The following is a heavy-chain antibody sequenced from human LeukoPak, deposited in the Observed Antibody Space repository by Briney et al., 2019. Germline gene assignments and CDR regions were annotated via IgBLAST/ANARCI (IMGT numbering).Heavy chain of an antibody. CDR3: ARDKAPGGKRWFDP. J-gene: IGHJ5*02. CDR2: LSDIGSN. CDR1: GVSITSYY. D-gene: IGHD4-23*01. Sequence: PSETLSLTCAVSGVSITSYYWSWIRQHPGKGLEWIGYLSDIGSNDYNPCLKGRVTISRDTSKNKFPLRLSSVTAADAAVYYCARDKAPGGKRWFDPWGQGTLVIVSS. V-gene: IGHV4-59*01.